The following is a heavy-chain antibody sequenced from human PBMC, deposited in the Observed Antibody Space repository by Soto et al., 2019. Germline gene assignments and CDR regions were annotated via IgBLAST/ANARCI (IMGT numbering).Heavy chain of an antibody. CDR1: GGSISSSNW. CDR2: IYHSGST. CDR3: ARGEGFGGNYYYYGMDV. J-gene: IGHJ6*02. V-gene: IGHV4-4*02. D-gene: IGHD3-10*01. Sequence: SETLSLTCAVSGGSISSSNWWSWVRQPPGKGLEWIGEIYHSGSTNYNPSLKSRVTISVDKSKDQFSLKLSSVTAADTAVYYCARGEGFGGNYYYYGMDVWGQGTTVTVSS.